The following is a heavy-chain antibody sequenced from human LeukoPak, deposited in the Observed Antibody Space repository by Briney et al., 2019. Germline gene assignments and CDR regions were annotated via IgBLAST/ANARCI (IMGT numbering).Heavy chain of an antibody. D-gene: IGHD6-19*01. V-gene: IGHV3-15*07. Sequence: PGGSLRLSCAASGFTFSNAWMNWVRQAPGKGLEWVGRIKSKTDGGTTDYAAPVKGRFTISRDDSKNTLYLQMNSLRAEDTAVYYCAKACRALSSGWYDWFDPWGQGTLVTVSS. CDR1: GFTFSNAW. J-gene: IGHJ5*02. CDR3: AKACRALSSGWYDWFDP. CDR2: IKSKTDGGTT.